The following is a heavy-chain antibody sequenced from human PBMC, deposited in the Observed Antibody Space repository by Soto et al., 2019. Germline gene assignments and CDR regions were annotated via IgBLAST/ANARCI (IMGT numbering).Heavy chain of an antibody. J-gene: IGHJ4*02. CDR2: IYHSGST. Sequence: SETLSLTCAVSGGSISSSNWWSWVRQPPGKGLEWIGEIYHSGSTNYNPSLKSRVTISVDKSKNQFSLKLSSVTAADTAVYYCARATTAYSSGWYLPKTGKNIDYWGQGTLVTVSS. CDR3: ARATTAYSSGWYLPKTGKNIDY. CDR1: GGSISSSNW. V-gene: IGHV4-4*02. D-gene: IGHD6-19*01.